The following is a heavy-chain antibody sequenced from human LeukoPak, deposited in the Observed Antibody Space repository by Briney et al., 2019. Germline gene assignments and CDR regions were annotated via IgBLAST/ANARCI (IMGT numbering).Heavy chain of an antibody. Sequence: PSETLSLTCAVSGGSISSGGYSWSWIRQPPGKGLEWIGYFYHSGSTYYNPSLESRVTISVDRSKNQFSLKLSSVTAADTAVYYCARAYCGGDCYPDYWGQGTLVTVSS. V-gene: IGHV4-30-2*01. CDR1: GGSISSGGYS. D-gene: IGHD2-21*02. J-gene: IGHJ4*02. CDR3: ARAYCGGDCYPDY. CDR2: FYHSGST.